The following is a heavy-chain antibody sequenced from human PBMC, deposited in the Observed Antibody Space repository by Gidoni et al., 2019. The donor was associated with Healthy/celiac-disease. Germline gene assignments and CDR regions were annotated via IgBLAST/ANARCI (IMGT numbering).Heavy chain of an antibody. Sequence: LTCTVSGGSVSSGSYYWSWIRQPPGQGLEWIGYIHYSGSTNYNPSLKSRVTISVDTSKNQFSLKLSSVTAADTAVYYCARSAYDFWSGYFFDYWGQGTLVTVSS. CDR2: IHYSGST. J-gene: IGHJ4*02. V-gene: IGHV4-61*01. CDR3: ARSAYDFWSGYFFDY. D-gene: IGHD3-3*01. CDR1: GGSVSSGSYY.